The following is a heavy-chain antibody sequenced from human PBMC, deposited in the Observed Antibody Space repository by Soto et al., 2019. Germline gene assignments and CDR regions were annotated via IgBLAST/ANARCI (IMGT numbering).Heavy chain of an antibody. V-gene: IGHV3-30-3*01. J-gene: IGHJ4*02. CDR1: GFTFSSYA. D-gene: IGHD3-3*01. CDR3: ASTTFTIVGVPNDY. CDR2: ISYDGSNK. Sequence: PGGSLRLSCAASGFTFSSYAMHWVRQAPGKGLEWVAVISYDGSNKYYADSVKGRFTISRDNSKNTLYLQMNSLRAEDTAVYYCASTTFTIVGVPNDYWGRGTLFTVSS.